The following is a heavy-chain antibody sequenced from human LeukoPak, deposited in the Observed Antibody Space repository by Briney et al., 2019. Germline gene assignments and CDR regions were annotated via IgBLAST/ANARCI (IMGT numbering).Heavy chain of an antibody. CDR3: ARHARPPYSSSSRSAFDI. D-gene: IGHD6-6*01. V-gene: IGHV4-34*01. CDR1: GGSFSGYY. CDR2: INHSGST. J-gene: IGHJ3*02. Sequence: SETLSLTCAVYGGSFSGYYWSWIRQPPGKGLEWIGEINHSGSTNYNPSLKSRVTISVDTSKNQFSLKLSSVTAADTAVYYCARHARPPYSSSSRSAFDIWGQGTMVTVSS.